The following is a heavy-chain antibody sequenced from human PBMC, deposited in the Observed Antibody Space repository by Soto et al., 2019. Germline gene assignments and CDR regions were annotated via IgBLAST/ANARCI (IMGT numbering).Heavy chain of an antibody. CDR3: ARDAANDYGDFRY. CDR2: ISYDGSNK. V-gene: IGHV3-30*04. CDR1: GFTFSNYA. Sequence: QVQLVESGGGVVQPGRSLRLSCAASGFTFSNYAMHWVRQAPGKGLEWVAIISYDGSNKYYADSVKGRFTISNDNSKNKLYLQMNSLRVEDTAVYYCARDAANDYGDFRYWGQGTLVTVSS. J-gene: IGHJ4*02. D-gene: IGHD4-17*01.